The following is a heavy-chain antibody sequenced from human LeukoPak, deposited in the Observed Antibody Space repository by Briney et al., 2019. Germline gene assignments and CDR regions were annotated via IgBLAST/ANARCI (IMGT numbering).Heavy chain of an antibody. CDR2: IASRADGGST. CDR1: GFAFSNGW. V-gene: IGHV3-15*07. D-gene: IGHD6-13*01. CDR3: TILAAGKFDY. Sequence: GGSLRLSCAASGFAFSNGWMNWVRQAPGKGLEWVGRIASRADGGSTHYAAPVKDRFIISRDDTKNTLYLQINSLKTEDTAVYYCTILAAGKFDYWGQGTLVTVSS. J-gene: IGHJ4*02.